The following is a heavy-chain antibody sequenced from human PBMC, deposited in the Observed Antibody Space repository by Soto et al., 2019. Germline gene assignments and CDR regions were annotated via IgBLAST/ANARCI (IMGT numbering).Heavy chain of an antibody. CDR2: LYYTGTT. CDR3: GAYCSRTYRYDWWDP. V-gene: IGHV4-39*01. J-gene: IGHJ5*02. D-gene: IGHD2-2*01. CDR1: GGSIGSSSYY. Sequence: PSETLSLTCSVSGGSIGSSSYYFGWIRQPPGKGLEWIGSLYYTGTTYYNSSLKSRVTISADKSQNQFSLRLSSVTAADTAVYYCGAYCSRTYRYDWWDPWGQGTLVTVSS.